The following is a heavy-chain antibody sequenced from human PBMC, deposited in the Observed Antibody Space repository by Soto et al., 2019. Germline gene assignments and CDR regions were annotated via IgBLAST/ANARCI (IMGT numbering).Heavy chain of an antibody. D-gene: IGHD6-6*01. Sequence: PSESLSLTCTVSGGSISSSSYCWGWIRQPPGKGLEWIGSIYYSGSTYYNPSLKSRVTISVDTSKNQFSLKLSSVTAADTAVYYCARGVNSSIAARNWFDPWGQGTLVTVSS. CDR3: ARGVNSSIAARNWFDP. CDR2: IYYSGST. V-gene: IGHV4-39*01. CDR1: GGSISSSSYC. J-gene: IGHJ5*02.